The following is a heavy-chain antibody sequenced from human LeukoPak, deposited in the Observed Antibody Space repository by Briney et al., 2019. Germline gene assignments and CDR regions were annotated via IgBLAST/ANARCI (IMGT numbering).Heavy chain of an antibody. Sequence: SETLSLTCTVSGGSISSGSYYWSWIRQPAGKGLEWIGRIYTSGSTNYNPSLKSRVTISVDTSKNQFSLKLSSVTAADTAVYYCARGWYFDFWSGYSTGGSTFDIWGQGTMVTVSS. V-gene: IGHV4-61*02. CDR1: GGSISSGSYY. J-gene: IGHJ3*02. CDR3: ARGWYFDFWSGYSTGGSTFDI. D-gene: IGHD3-3*01. CDR2: IYTSGST.